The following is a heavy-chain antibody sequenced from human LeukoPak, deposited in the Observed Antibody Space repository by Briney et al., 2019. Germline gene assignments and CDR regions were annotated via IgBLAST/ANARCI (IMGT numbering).Heavy chain of an antibody. V-gene: IGHV4-34*01. Sequence: PSETLSLTCAVYGGSFSGYYWSWIRQPPGKGLEWIGEINHSGSTNYNPSLKSRVTISVDTSKNQFSLKLSSVTAADTAVYYCARDVDGDYGAYYFDYWGQGTLVTVSS. CDR1: GGSFSGYY. CDR3: ARDVDGDYGAYYFDY. J-gene: IGHJ4*02. D-gene: IGHD4-17*01. CDR2: INHSGST.